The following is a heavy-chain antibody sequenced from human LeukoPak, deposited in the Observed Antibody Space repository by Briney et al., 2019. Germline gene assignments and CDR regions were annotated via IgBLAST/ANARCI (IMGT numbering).Heavy chain of an antibody. CDR3: ARDDGIAAAGIDY. CDR2: ISTYNGDT. J-gene: IGHJ4*02. D-gene: IGHD6-13*01. Sequence: ASMKVSCKASRYTFTTYGISWVRQAPGQGPEWMGWISTYNGDTNYAQKFQGRVTMTTDTSTSTAYMELRSLRSDDTAVYYCARDDGIAAAGIDYWGQGTLVTVSS. V-gene: IGHV1-18*01. CDR1: RYTFTTYG.